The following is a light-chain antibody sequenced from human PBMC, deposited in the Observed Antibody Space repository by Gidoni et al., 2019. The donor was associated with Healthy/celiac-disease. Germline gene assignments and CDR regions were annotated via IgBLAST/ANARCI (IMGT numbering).Light chain of an antibody. J-gene: IGLJ2*01. V-gene: IGLV1-47*02. CDR1: SSNIGSNY. Sequence: SVLPQPPPASGTPGQRVTISCSGSSSNIGSNYVYWYQQLPGTAPKLLIYSNNQRPSGVPDRFSGSKSGTSASLAISGLRSEDEADYYCAAWDDSLSGVVFGGGTKLTVL. CDR2: SNN. CDR3: AAWDDSLSGVV.